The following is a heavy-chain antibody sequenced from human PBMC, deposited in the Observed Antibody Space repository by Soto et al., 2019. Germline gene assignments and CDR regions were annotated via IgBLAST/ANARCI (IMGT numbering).Heavy chain of an antibody. V-gene: IGHV1-18*01. CDR3: ARMGDVPYYYYGMDV. CDR2: INAYNGDT. CDR1: GYTFTSYG. J-gene: IGHJ6*02. Sequence: QVQLVPSGAEVKKPGASVKVSCKASGYTFTSYGFSWVRQAPGQGLEWMGWINAYNGDTNYVQNLQGRVTMTTDTSTHTAYMELRSLRSDDTAVYYCARMGDVPYYYYGMDVWGQGTTVTVSS. D-gene: IGHD3-16*01.